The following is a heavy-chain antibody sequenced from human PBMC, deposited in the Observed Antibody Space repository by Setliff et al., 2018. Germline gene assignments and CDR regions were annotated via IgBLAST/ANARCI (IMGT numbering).Heavy chain of an antibody. V-gene: IGHV4-59*01. CDR2: IYYSGNSNYDT. Sequence: SETLSLTCIVSGGSINSYYWNWIRQPPGKGLEWIGYIYYSGNSNYDTNYNPSLKSRVTILSDTSKNQFSLKLSSVTAADTAVYYCAREDTAMATYYYGMDVWGQGTTVTVSS. CDR1: GGSINSYY. CDR3: AREDTAMATYYYGMDV. D-gene: IGHD5-18*01. J-gene: IGHJ6*02.